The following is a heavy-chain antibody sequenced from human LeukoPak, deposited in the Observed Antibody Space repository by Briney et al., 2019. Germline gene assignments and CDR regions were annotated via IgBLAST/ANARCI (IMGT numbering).Heavy chain of an antibody. J-gene: IGHJ4*02. CDR2: IYYSGST. CDR1: GGSISSSSYY. Sequence: SEALSLTCTVSGGSISSSSYYWGWICQPPGKGLEWIGSIYYSGSTYYNPSFKSRVTISVDTSKNQFSLKLSSVTAADTAVYYCARSPRDYEDYWGQGTLVTVSS. CDR3: ARSPRDYEDY. V-gene: IGHV4-39*07. D-gene: IGHD4-17*01.